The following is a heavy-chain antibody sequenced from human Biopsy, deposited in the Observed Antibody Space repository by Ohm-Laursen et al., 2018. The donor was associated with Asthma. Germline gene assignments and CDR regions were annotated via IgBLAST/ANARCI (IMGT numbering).Heavy chain of an antibody. CDR2: HDHEEGGT. CDR1: GYSLTDLS. V-gene: IGHV1-24*01. J-gene: IGHJ4*02. D-gene: IGHD4-17*01. Sequence: SLRVSCKISGYSLTDLSMHWVRQAPGQGLEWMGGHDHEEGGTVNARRFQGRVTMTEDTSTDTAYMELSSLSSDDTAVYYCASDFPKDYVRYNFQFWGQGTLVTVSS. CDR3: ASDFPKDYVRYNFQF.